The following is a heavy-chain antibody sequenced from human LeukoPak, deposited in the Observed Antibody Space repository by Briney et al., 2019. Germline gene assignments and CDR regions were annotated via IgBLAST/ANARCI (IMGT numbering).Heavy chain of an antibody. V-gene: IGHV1-69*02. CDR3: AREFWGTMVRGAAMDV. Sequence: SVTVSCKASGGTLNNYTINWVRQAPGEGLEWMGTIIPAFGIPNYAQRFKDRVTITADKSTSTAYMELSSLRSEDTAVYYCAREFWGTMVRGAAMDVWGQGTTVTVSS. D-gene: IGHD3-10*01. J-gene: IGHJ6*02. CDR2: IIPAFGIP. CDR1: GGTLNNYT.